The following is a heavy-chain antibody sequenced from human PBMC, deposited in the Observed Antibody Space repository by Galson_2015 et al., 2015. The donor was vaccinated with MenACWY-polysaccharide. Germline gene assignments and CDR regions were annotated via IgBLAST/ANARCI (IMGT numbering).Heavy chain of an antibody. D-gene: IGHD5-12*01. J-gene: IGHJ4*02. CDR1: GFTFSTYW. CDR3: ARGSSAYD. V-gene: IGHV3-74*01. Sequence: SLRLSCAASGFTFSTYWMHWVRQAPGKGLVWVSRIKSDGSSTNYADSVKGRFTISRDNPKNTLYLQMNSLRAEDTALYYCARGSSAYDWGQGTLVTVSA. CDR2: IKSDGSST.